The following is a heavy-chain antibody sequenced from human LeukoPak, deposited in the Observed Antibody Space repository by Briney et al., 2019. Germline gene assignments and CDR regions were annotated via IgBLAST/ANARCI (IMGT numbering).Heavy chain of an antibody. CDR2: ICPGDSDT. D-gene: IGHD3-22*01. J-gene: IGHJ4*02. CDR1: GYIFTSYW. Sequence: GESLKISCKGSGYIFTSYWIGWVRQMPGKGLEWMGIICPGDSDTRYSPSFQGQVTISADKSISTAYLQWSSLKASDTAMYYCARQAYYDSSGYSTIEDYWGQGTLVTVSS. V-gene: IGHV5-51*01. CDR3: ARQAYYDSSGYSTIEDY.